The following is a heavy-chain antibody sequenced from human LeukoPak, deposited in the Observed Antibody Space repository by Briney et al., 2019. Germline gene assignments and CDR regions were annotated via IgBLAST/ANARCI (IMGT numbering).Heavy chain of an antibody. CDR3: ARSAGTWFDP. CDR1: GLTFRSYG. Sequence: TGGSLRLSCAASGLTFRSYGMHGVRQAPGKGLERVAVIWYDGNNKYYADSVKGRFTISRDNSKNTLYLQMNSLRAEETAVYYCARSAGTWFDPWGQGTLVTVSS. CDR2: IWYDGNNK. V-gene: IGHV3-33*01. D-gene: IGHD1-1*01. J-gene: IGHJ5*02.